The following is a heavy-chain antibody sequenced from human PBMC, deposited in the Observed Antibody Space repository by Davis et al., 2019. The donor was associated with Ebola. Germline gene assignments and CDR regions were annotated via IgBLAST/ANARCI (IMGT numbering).Heavy chain of an antibody. D-gene: IGHD3-10*02. J-gene: IGHJ4*02. Sequence: GESLKISCAASGFTFRDDFMTWIRQAPGKGLEWIASISGSGGTIFYADSVKGRFTISRDNAKNSLFLQMNSLRVQDTAVYFCARNKAIDTMFVDHWGQGTLVTVSS. CDR2: ISGSGGTI. V-gene: IGHV3-11*01. CDR3: ARNKAIDTMFVDH. CDR1: GFTFRDDF.